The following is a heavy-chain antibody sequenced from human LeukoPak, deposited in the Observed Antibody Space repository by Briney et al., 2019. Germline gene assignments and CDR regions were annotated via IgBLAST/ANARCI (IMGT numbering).Heavy chain of an antibody. Sequence: LGAPLQTSCKCSGSIFTNYWSGGVRQLAGKGLEWMGIIYPGDSDTRYSPSFQGQVTISADKSISTAYLQWSSLKASDSAMYYCALKQWPDYWGQGTLVTVSS. CDR2: IYPGDSDT. J-gene: IGHJ4*02. CDR3: ALKQWPDY. D-gene: IGHD6-19*01. V-gene: IGHV5-51*01. CDR1: GSIFTNYW.